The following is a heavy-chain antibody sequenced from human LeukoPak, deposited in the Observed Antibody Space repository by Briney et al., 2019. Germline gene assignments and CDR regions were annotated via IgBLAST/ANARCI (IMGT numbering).Heavy chain of an antibody. CDR2: IRYDGSNK. CDR1: GFTFSSYG. V-gene: IGHV3-30*02. J-gene: IGHJ3*02. CDR3: ARGVRGVTAFDI. D-gene: IGHD3-10*01. Sequence: GGSLRLSCAASGFTFSSYGMHWVRQAPGKGLEWVAFIRYDGSNKYYADSVKGRFTISRDNSKNTLYLQMNSLRAEDTAVYYCARGVRGVTAFDIWGQGTMVTVSS.